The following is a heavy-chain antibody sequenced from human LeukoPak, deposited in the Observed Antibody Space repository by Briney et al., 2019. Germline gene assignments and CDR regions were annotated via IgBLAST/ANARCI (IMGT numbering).Heavy chain of an antibody. J-gene: IGHJ6*03. CDR2: IIPIFGTA. CDR1: GGTFSSYA. V-gene: IGHV1-69*05. Sequence: EASVKVSCKASGGTFSSYAISWVRQAPGQGLEWMGGIIPIFGTANYAQKFQGRVTITTDESTSTAYMELSSLKSEDTAVYYCARGLFYSNYDYSYYYMDVWGKGTTVTVSS. CDR3: ARGLFYSNYDYSYYYMDV. D-gene: IGHD4-11*01.